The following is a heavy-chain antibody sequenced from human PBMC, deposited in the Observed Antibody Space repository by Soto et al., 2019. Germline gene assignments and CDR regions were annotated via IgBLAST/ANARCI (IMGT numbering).Heavy chain of an antibody. D-gene: IGHD1-7*01. CDR2: IYYSGST. Sequence: QVQLQESGPGLVKPSQTLSLTCTVSGGSISSGGYYWSWIRQHPGKGLEWIGYIYYSGSTYYNPSLKSRVTISVDTSKNQFSLKLSSVTAADTAVYYCAREGLSPVELLTGPNDAFDIWGQGTMVTVSS. CDR1: GGSISSGGYY. J-gene: IGHJ3*02. CDR3: AREGLSPVELLTGPNDAFDI. V-gene: IGHV4-31*03.